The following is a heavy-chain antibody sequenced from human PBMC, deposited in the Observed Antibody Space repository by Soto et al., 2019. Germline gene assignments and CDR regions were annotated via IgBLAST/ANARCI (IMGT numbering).Heavy chain of an antibody. V-gene: IGHV4-30-4*01. CDR2: IYHSGIT. CDR3: AGEDYTGNSRFFDY. D-gene: IGHD3-9*01. Sequence: KPSETLSLTCSVSGGSIGSGNYYWSWIRHPPGKGLEWIGYIYHSGITYYNPSLNSRVTISVDMSKNQFSLRLSSVTATDTAVYYCAGEDYTGNSRFFDYWGQGVLVTVSS. CDR1: GGSIGSGNYY. J-gene: IGHJ4*02.